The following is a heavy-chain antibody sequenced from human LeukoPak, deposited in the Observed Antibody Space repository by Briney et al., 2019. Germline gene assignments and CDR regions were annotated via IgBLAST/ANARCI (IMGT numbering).Heavy chain of an antibody. CDR3: ATGHTSPYGSGSYDAFDI. J-gene: IGHJ3*02. CDR1: GYTLTELS. D-gene: IGHD3-10*01. CDR2: FDPEDGET. V-gene: IGHV1-24*01. Sequence: ASVKVSCKVSGYTLTELSMHWVRQAPGKGVEWMGGFDPEDGETIYAQKFQGRVTMTEDTSTDTAYMELSSLRSEDTAVYYCATGHTSPYGSGSYDAFDIWGQGTMVTVSS.